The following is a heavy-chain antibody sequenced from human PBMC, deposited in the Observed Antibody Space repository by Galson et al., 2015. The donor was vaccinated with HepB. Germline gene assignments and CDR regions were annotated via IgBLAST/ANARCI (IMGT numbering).Heavy chain of an antibody. CDR1: GFTFSSYA. Sequence: SLRLSCAASGFTFSSYAMSRVRQAPGKGLEWVSAISGSGGSTYYADSVEGRFTISRDNSKNTLYLQMNSLRAEDTAVYYCAKARRGGWLQLPFDYWGQGTLVTVSS. D-gene: IGHD5-24*01. V-gene: IGHV3-23*01. J-gene: IGHJ4*02. CDR2: ISGSGGST. CDR3: AKARRGGWLQLPFDY.